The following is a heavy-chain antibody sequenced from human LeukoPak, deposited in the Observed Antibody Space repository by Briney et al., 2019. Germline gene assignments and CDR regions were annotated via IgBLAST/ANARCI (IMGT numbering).Heavy chain of an antibody. CDR2: INPNSGGT. Sequence: ASXXTFTGYYMHXVRQAPGQGLEXXGRINPNSGGTNYAQKFQGRVTMTRDTSISTAYMELSRLRSDDTAVYYCARRVQLERRLGNAFDIWGQGTMVTVSS. J-gene: IGHJ3*02. V-gene: IGHV1-2*06. CDR3: ARRVQLERRLGNAFDI. D-gene: IGHD1-1*01. CDR1: XXTFTGYY.